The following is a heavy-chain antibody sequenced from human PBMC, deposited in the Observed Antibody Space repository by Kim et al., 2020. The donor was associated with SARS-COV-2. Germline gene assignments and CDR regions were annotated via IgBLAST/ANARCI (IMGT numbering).Heavy chain of an antibody. D-gene: IGHD1-26*01. V-gene: IGHV4-30-2*01. Sequence: NPSLKSRVSISVDRSKNQFSLKLSSVTAADTAVYYCARVSGPYYYYYMDVWGKGTTVTVSS. J-gene: IGHJ6*03. CDR3: ARVSGPYYYYYMDV.